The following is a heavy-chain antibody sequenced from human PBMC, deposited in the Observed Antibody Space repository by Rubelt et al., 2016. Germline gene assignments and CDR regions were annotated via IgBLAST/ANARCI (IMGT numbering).Heavy chain of an antibody. CDR2: IYYSGST. Sequence: QVQLQESGPGLVKPSETLSLTCTVSGGSISSYYWNWIRQPPGQGLEWIGYIYYSGSTNYNPSLKSRVTISLDTSKNQFSLNLSSVTAADTAVYYCARVGYSSSWYVPYWGQGTLVTVSS. CDR1: GGSISSYY. J-gene: IGHJ4*02. D-gene: IGHD6-13*01. V-gene: IGHV4-59*01. CDR3: ARVGYSSSWYVPY.